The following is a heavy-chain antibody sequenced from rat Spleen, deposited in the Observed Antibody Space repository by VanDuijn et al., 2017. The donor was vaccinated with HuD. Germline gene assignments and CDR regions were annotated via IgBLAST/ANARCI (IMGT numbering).Heavy chain of an antibody. CDR3: AREGIYNNYFDY. Sequence: EVQLVESDGGLVQPGRSLKLSCAASGFTYSDYGMTWVRQAPTRGLEWVASISTSGSNTYYRDSVKGRFTVSRDNAKSTLYLQMDSLRSEDTATYYCAREGIYNNYFDYWGQGVMVTVSS. CDR1: GFTYSDYG. CDR2: ISTSGSNT. J-gene: IGHJ2*01. D-gene: IGHD1-10*01. V-gene: IGHV5S13*01.